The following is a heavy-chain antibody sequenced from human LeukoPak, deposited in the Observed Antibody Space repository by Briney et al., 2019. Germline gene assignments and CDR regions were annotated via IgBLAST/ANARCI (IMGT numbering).Heavy chain of an antibody. CDR2: IIPILGIA. Sequence: SVKVSCKASGGTFSSYAISWVRQAPGQGLEWMGRIIPILGIANYAQKFQGRVTMTTDTSTSTAYMELRSLRSDDTAVYYCARDPPKESNYYYYYGMDVWGQGTTVTVSS. J-gene: IGHJ6*02. CDR1: GGTFSSYA. V-gene: IGHV1-69*04. CDR3: ARDPPKESNYYYYYGMDV.